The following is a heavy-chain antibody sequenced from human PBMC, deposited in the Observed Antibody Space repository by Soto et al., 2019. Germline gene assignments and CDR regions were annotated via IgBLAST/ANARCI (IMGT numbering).Heavy chain of an antibody. CDR1: GYTFTGYY. CDR2: INPNSGGT. Sequence: GASVKVSCKASGYTFTGYYMHWVRQAPGQGLEWMGWINPNSGGTNYAQKFQGWVTMTRDTSISTAYMELSRLRSDDTAVYYCAREIGRQDYYYAMDVWGQGATVTVSS. D-gene: IGHD3-22*01. J-gene: IGHJ6*02. CDR3: AREIGRQDYYYAMDV. V-gene: IGHV1-2*04.